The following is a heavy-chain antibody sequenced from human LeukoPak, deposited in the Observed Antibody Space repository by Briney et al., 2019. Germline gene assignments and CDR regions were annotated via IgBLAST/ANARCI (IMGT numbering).Heavy chain of an antibody. V-gene: IGHV3-23*01. CDR2: INGISVDT. Sequence: GESLRLSCAASGFTFSSYAMSWVRQAPGKGLDWVSAINGISVDTYYADSVRGRFTISRDNSKNTLYLQMNSLRAEDTAVDYCFRYCSSTSCSPYGMDVWGKGTTVTVSS. CDR3: FRYCSSTSCSPYGMDV. J-gene: IGHJ6*04. D-gene: IGHD2-2*01. CDR1: GFTFSSYA.